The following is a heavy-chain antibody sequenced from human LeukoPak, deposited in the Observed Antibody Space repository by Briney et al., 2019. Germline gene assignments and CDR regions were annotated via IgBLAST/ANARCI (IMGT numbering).Heavy chain of an antibody. V-gene: IGHV3-7*01. CDR2: IKQDGSEK. CDR3: ARDPPYYYDSSGYLDY. Sequence: GGSLRLSCAASGFTFSSYWMSWVRQAPGKGLEWVANIKQDGSEKYYVDSVKGRFTISRDNAKNTLYLQMNTLRVEDTAVYYCARDPPYYYDSSGYLDYWGQGTLVTVSS. J-gene: IGHJ4*02. D-gene: IGHD3-22*01. CDR1: GFTFSSYW.